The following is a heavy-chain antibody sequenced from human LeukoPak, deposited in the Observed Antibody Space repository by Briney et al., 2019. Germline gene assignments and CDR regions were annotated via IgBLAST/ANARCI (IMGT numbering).Heavy chain of an antibody. CDR2: MNPNRGNT. J-gene: IGHJ4*02. CDR1: GYTFTSYD. CDR3: ARVSTLYSSSSGY. D-gene: IGHD6-6*01. V-gene: IGHV1-8*01. Sequence: GASVKVSCKASGYTFTSYDINWVRQATGQGLEWMGWMNPNRGNTGYAQKFQGRVTMTRNTSIRTDYMELSSLRSEDTAVYYCARVSTLYSSSSGYWGQGTLVSVS.